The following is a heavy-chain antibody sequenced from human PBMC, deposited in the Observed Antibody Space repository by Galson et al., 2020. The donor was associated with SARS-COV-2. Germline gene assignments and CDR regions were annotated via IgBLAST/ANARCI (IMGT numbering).Heavy chain of an antibody. CDR3: ARDSESAARGDY. D-gene: IGHD6-6*01. CDR1: GFTFSSYS. V-gene: IGHV3-21*03. Sequence: TGGSLRLSCAASGFTFSSYSINWVRQAPGKGLEWVSSIRSSSSYIYYADSVKGRFTISRDNAKNSLYLQMNSQRAEDTAVYYCARDSESAARGDYWGQGTLVTVSS. CDR2: IRSSSSYI. J-gene: IGHJ4*02.